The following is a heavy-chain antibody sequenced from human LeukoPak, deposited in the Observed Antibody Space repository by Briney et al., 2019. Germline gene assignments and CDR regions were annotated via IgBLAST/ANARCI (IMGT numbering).Heavy chain of an antibody. CDR2: IDHTGIT. V-gene: IGHV4-59*01. CDR3: ATWSILRYFDWLLYESNDY. CDR1: DDSITIYY. Sequence: SETLSLTCTVSDDSITIYYWSWIRQPPGKGLEWIGYIDHTGITNYNPSLNSRVTISRDTSKNHFSLELSSATAADTAVYYCATWSILRYFDWLLYESNDYWGQGTLVTVSS. J-gene: IGHJ4*02. D-gene: IGHD3-9*01.